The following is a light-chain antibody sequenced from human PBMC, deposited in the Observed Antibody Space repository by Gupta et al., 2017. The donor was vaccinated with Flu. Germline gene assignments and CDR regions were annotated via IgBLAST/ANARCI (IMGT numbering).Light chain of an antibody. J-gene: IGLJ2*01. CDR2: KET. CDR3: QSADSSGTVV. Sequence: GNTTTTTCSADAGTKKYACWYPPKPGQALLLLLFKETRTPAGMPARFSGSNSGTTVTVTITVVTEEDAADYYCQSADSSGTVVFGGGTKLAVL. V-gene: IGLV3-25*03. CDR1: AGTKKY.